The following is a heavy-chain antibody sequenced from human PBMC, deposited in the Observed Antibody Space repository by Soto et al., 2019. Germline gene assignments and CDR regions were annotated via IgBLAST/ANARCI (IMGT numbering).Heavy chain of an antibody. CDR2: ISAYNGNT. D-gene: IGHD2-2*01. J-gene: IGHJ6*03. Sequence: QVQLVQSGAEVMKPGASVKVSCKASGYTFTSYGISWVRQAPGQGLEWMGWISAYNGNTNYAQKLQGRVTMTTDTSTSTAYMELRSLRSDDTAVYYCARVSTPYCSSTSCYYYYYYMDVWGKGTTVTVSS. V-gene: IGHV1-18*01. CDR3: ARVSTPYCSSTSCYYYYYYMDV. CDR1: GYTFTSYG.